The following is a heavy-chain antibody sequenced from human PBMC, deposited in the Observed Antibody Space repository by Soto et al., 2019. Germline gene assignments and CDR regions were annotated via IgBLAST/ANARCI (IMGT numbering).Heavy chain of an antibody. Sequence: VQLLEFGGGLVQPGGSLRLSCAASGFTFSAYAMSWVRQAPGKGLEWVSAISGSGDNTYYAQSVKGRFTFSRDNSKNTLYLQINSLKAEDTAVYYCAKDSGRGGGSVFNYWGQGTLVTVSS. V-gene: IGHV3-23*01. CDR3: AKDSGRGGGSVFNY. D-gene: IGHD2-15*01. CDR2: ISGSGDNT. CDR1: GFTFSAYA. J-gene: IGHJ4*02.